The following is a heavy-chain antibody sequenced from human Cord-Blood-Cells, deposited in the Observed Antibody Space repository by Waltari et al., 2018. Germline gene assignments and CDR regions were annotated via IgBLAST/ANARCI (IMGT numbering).Heavy chain of an antibody. V-gene: IGHV3-33*01. D-gene: IGHD6-6*01. J-gene: IGHJ3*02. CDR3: VRDPGIAARDAFDI. Sequence: QVQLVESGGGVVQPGRSLRLSCAASGFTFSSYGMHWVRQAPGKGLEWVAVIWYDGSNKYYADSVKGRFTISRDNSKNTLYLQMNSLRAEDTAVYYCVRDPGIAARDAFDIWGQGTMVTVSS. CDR1: GFTFSSYG. CDR2: IWYDGSNK.